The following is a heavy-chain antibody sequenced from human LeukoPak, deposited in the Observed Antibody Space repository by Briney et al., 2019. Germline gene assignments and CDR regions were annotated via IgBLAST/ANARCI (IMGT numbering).Heavy chain of an antibody. V-gene: IGHV3-33*01. CDR2: IWYDGSNK. J-gene: IGHJ4*02. CDR3: ARDKGKLGPDY. D-gene: IGHD3-16*01. Sequence: GRSLRLSCAASGFTFSSYGMHWVRQAPGKGLEWVAVIWYDGSNKYYADSVKGRFTISRDNSKNTLYLQMNSLRAEDTAVYYCARDKGKLGPDYWGQGTLVTVSS. CDR1: GFTFSSYG.